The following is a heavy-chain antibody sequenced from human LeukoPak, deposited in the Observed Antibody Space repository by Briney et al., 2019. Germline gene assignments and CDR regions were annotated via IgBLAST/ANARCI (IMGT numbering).Heavy chain of an antibody. V-gene: IGHV4-4*02. J-gene: IGHJ3*02. D-gene: IGHD6-19*01. Sequence: SETLSLTCAVSGGSISSSNWWSWVRQPPGKGLEWIGEIYHSGSTNYNPSLKSRVTISVDKSKNQFSLKLSSVTAADTAVYYCAGGIAVAAVEINDAFDIWGQGTMVTVSS. CDR1: GGSISSSNW. CDR2: IYHSGST. CDR3: AGGIAVAAVEINDAFDI.